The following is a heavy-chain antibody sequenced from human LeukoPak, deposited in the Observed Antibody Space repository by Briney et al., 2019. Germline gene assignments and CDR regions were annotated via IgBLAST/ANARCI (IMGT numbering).Heavy chain of an antibody. D-gene: IGHD3-22*01. J-gene: IGHJ5*02. Sequence: GESLKISCKGSGYSFTSYWIGWVRQMPGKGLEWMGIIYPGDSDTRYSPSFQGQVSISADKSISTAYLQWSSLKASDTAMYYCARLSTMIVVREYNWFDPWGQGTLVTVSS. V-gene: IGHV5-51*01. CDR1: GYSFTSYW. CDR2: IYPGDSDT. CDR3: ARLSTMIVVREYNWFDP.